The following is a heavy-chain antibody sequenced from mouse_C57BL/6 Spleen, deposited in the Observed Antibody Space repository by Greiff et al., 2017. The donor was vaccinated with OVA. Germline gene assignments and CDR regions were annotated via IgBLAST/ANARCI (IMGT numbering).Heavy chain of an antibody. CDR2: ISSGSSTI. V-gene: IGHV5-17*01. J-gene: IGHJ4*01. Sequence: DVMLVESGGGLVKPGGSLKLSCAASGFTFSDYGMHWVRQAPEKGLEWVAYISSGSSTIYYADTVKGRFTISRDNAKNTLFLQMTSLRSEDTAMYYCARRYYSNYYYAMDYWGQGTSVTVSS. D-gene: IGHD2-5*01. CDR3: ARRYYSNYYYAMDY. CDR1: GFTFSDYG.